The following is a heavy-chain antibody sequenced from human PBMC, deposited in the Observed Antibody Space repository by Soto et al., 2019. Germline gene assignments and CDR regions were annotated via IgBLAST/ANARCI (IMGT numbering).Heavy chain of an antibody. CDR2: IYHSGST. V-gene: IGHV4-30-2*01. Sequence: SETLSLTCAVSGGSISSGGYSWSWIRQPPGKGLEWIGYIYHSGSTYYNPSLKSRVTISVDRSKNQFSLKLSSVTAADTAVYYCASSSILWSTNAFDIWGQGTMVTVSS. CDR1: GGSISSGGYS. J-gene: IGHJ3*02. CDR3: ASSSILWSTNAFDI. D-gene: IGHD2-21*01.